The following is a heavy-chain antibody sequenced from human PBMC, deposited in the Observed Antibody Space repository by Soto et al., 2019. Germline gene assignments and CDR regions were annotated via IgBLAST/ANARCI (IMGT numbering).Heavy chain of an antibody. CDR3: ATQEVGGTYVYTFDP. CDR1: SDSITSSRYS. D-gene: IGHD1-26*01. CDR2: IYYSGST. V-gene: IGHV4-39*01. Sequence: SETLSLTCTVASDSITSSRYSWDWIRQPPGKGLEWIGSIYYSGSTYYNPSLKSRVTISVDTSKNQFSLKLSSVTAADTAVYYCATQEVGGTYVYTFDPWGQGTLVTVS. J-gene: IGHJ5*02.